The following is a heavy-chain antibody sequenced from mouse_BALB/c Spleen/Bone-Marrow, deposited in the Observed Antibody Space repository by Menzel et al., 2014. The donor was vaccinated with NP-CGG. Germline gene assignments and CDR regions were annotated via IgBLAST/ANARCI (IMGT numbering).Heavy chain of an antibody. D-gene: IGHD2-1*01. CDR3: ARDVGNYVRFAY. J-gene: IGHJ3*01. CDR2: IRNKANGYTT. Sequence: DVKLVESGGGLVQPGGSLRLSCATSGFTFTDYYMSWVRQPPGKALEWLGFIRNKANGYTTEYSASVKGRFTISGDNSQSILYLQMNTLRAEDSATYYCARDVGNYVRFAYWGQGTLVTVSA. V-gene: IGHV7-3*02. CDR1: GFTFTDYY.